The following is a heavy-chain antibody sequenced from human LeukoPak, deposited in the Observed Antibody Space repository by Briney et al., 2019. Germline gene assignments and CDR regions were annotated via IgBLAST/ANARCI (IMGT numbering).Heavy chain of an antibody. D-gene: IGHD3-3*01. CDR3: EKEDRPSGVLRFLEWAKFFDY. Sequence: GGSLRLSCAASGFTFSSYAMSWVRQAPGKGLEWVSAISGSGGSTYYADSVKGRFTISSDNSKNTLYLQMNSLSAEDTAVYYCEKEDRPSGVLRFLEWAKFFDYWGQGTLVTVSS. CDR2: ISGSGGST. J-gene: IGHJ4*02. CDR1: GFTFSSYA. V-gene: IGHV3-23*01.